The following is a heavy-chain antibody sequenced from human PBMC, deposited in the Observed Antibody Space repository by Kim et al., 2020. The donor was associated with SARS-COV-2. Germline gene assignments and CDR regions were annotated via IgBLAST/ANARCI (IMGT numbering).Heavy chain of an antibody. Sequence: GGSLRLSCAASGFTFDDYAMHWVRQAPGKGLEWVSLISGDGGSTYYADSVKGRFTISRDNSKNSLYLQMNSLRTEDTALYYCAKEHPDKYYDYGMDVWGQGTTVTVSS. CDR3: AKEHPDKYYDYGMDV. CDR2: ISGDGGST. CDR1: GFTFDDYA. D-gene: IGHD3-9*01. V-gene: IGHV3-43*02. J-gene: IGHJ6*02.